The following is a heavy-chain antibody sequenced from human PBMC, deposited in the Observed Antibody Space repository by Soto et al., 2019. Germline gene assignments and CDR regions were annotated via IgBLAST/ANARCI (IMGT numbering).Heavy chain of an antibody. V-gene: IGHV4-59*01. Sequence: QVQLQESGPGLVKPSETLSLTCTVSGGSISSYYWSWIRQPPGKGLEWIGYIYYSGSTNYNPSLKSRVTISVDTSKNQFSLKLSSVTAADTAVYYCARAWDSSSWYSRSEYYFDYWGQGTLVTVSS. D-gene: IGHD6-13*01. CDR1: GGSISSYY. CDR2: IYYSGST. J-gene: IGHJ4*02. CDR3: ARAWDSSSWYSRSEYYFDY.